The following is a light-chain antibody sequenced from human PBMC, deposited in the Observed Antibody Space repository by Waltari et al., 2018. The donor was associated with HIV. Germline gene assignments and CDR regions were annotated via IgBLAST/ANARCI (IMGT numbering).Light chain of an antibody. Sequence: QSALTQPASVSGSPGQSITISCTGTSGDVGGSTYVSWYQQHPDKPPKLIIYDVNNRPSGVSTRFSGSKSGNTASLTISGLQSEDEADYYCNSYAGTGTHVFGTGTKVTVL. CDR1: SGDVGGSTY. J-gene: IGLJ1*01. V-gene: IGLV2-14*03. CDR2: DVN. CDR3: NSYAGTGTHV.